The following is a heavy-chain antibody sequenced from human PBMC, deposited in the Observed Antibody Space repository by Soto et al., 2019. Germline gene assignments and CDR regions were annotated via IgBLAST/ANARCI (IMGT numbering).Heavy chain of an antibody. J-gene: IGHJ4*02. CDR2: IRTKAHSYET. CDR3: TSGYYDSSGPN. Sequence: PGGSLRLSCAASGFTFSGSAMHWVRQASGKGLEWVGRIRTKAHSYETDYSESVKGRFTISRDDSNNSAYLQMNSLKTEDTAVYYCTSGYYDSSGPNRGQGTLVTVSS. V-gene: IGHV3-73*01. CDR1: GFTFSGSA. D-gene: IGHD3-22*01.